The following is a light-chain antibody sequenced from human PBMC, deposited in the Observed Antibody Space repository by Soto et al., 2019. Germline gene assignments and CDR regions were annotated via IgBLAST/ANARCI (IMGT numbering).Light chain of an antibody. CDR2: GAS. V-gene: IGKV3-15*01. CDR3: QQRFDWPKIT. CDR1: QTVSSN. Sequence: MVMTQSPATLSVSPGERATLYCRASQTVSSNLAWYQQKPGQAPRLLIYGASTRATGVPARFSGSGSGTEFTLTISSLQSEDFAVFYCQQRFDWPKITFGQGTRLEIK. J-gene: IGKJ5*01.